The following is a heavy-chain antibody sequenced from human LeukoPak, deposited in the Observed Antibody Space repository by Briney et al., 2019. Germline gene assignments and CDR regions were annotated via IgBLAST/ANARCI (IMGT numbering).Heavy chain of an antibody. CDR3: AREIYYDSSGLYFQH. CDR2: INPSGGST. V-gene: IGHV1-46*01. Sequence: ASVKVSCKASGYTFTSYYMHWVRQAPGQGPEWMGIINPSGGSTSYAQKFQGRVTMTRDMSTSTVYMELSSLRSEDTAVYYCAREIYYDSSGLYFQHWGQGTLVTVSS. J-gene: IGHJ1*01. D-gene: IGHD3-22*01. CDR1: GYTFTSYY.